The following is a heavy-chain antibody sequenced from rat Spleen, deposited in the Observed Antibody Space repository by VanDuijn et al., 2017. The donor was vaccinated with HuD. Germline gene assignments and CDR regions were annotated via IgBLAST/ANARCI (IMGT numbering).Heavy chain of an antibody. D-gene: IGHD1-2*01. J-gene: IGHJ2*01. CDR3: ARVGYSSYVRYFDY. CDR2: IWTGGNT. V-gene: IGHV2-43*01. CDR1: GFSLSNSH. Sequence: QVQLKESGPGLVQPSQTLSLTCTVSGFSLSNSHISWVRQPPGKGLEWMGVIWTGGNTAYNSLLKSRLSISRDTSKSQVFLKMNSLQTEDTATYYCARVGYSSYVRYFDYWGQGVTVTVSS.